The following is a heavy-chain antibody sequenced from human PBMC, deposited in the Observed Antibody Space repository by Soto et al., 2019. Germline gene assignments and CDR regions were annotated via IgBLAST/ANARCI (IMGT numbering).Heavy chain of an antibody. CDR3: TTARSSDLGYYYYMDV. Sequence: GGSLRLSCAASGFTFSNAWMSWVRQAPGKGLEWVGRIKSKTDGGTTDYAAPVKGRFTISRDDSKNTLYLQMNSLKTEDTSVYYCTTARSSDLGYYYYMDVWGKGTTVTVSS. D-gene: IGHD7-27*01. CDR1: GFTFSNAW. V-gene: IGHV3-15*01. CDR2: IKSKTDGGTT. J-gene: IGHJ6*03.